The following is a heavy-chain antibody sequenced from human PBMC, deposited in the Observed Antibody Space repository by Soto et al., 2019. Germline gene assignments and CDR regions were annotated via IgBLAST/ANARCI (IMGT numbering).Heavy chain of an antibody. CDR1: GFTFSSYA. CDR2: ISGSGGST. CDR3: AKARAGQLADSYSYVWAV. D-gene: IGHD6-13*01. J-gene: IGHJ6*04. V-gene: IGHV3-23*01. Sequence: EVQLLESGGGLVQPGGSLRLSCAASGFTFSSYAMSWVRQAPGKGLEWVSAISGSGGSTYYADSVKGRFTISRDNSKNPLYLQMNSRRAEDRAVNYCAKARAGQLADSYSYVWAVWGKGTTATAS.